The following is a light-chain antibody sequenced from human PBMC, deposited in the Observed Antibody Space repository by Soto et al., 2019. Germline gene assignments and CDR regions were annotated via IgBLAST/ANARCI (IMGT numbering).Light chain of an antibody. V-gene: IGLV2-8*01. CDR1: SSDVGGYNY. Sequence: QSALTQPPSAPGSPGQSVTISCTGTSSDVGGYNYVSWYQQHPGKAPKLMIYEVSKRPSGVPDRFSGSKSGNTASLTVSGLQAEDEADYYCSSYAGSNNLVFGRGTKVTVL. J-gene: IGLJ2*01. CDR3: SSYAGSNNLV. CDR2: EVS.